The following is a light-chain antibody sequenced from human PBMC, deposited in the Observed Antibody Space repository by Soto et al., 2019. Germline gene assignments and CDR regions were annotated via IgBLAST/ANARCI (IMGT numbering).Light chain of an antibody. J-gene: IGKJ1*01. CDR1: PRVSSGS. CDR2: GAS. Sequence: IGLTQSLGTLYVSPGERATLSCMAIPRVSSGSLAWYQQKPGQAPMLLIYGASSRATGIPDRFSGSGSVTDFTLTISRLEPEDFAVYYCQQYGSSPTWTFGQGTKVDI. CDR3: QQYGSSPTWT. V-gene: IGKV3-20*01.